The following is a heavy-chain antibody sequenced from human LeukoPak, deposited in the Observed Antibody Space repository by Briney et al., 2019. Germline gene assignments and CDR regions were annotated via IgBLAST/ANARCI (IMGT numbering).Heavy chain of an antibody. V-gene: IGHV4-59*11. CDR1: GGSISGHY. CDR2: IYYSGST. Sequence: SETLSLTCTVSGGSISGHYWSWIRQPPGKGLEWIGYIYYSGSTNDNPSLKSRVTISVDTSKNQFSLKLSSVTAADTAVYYCAKIKTTFGVVTHAFDIWGQGTIVTVSP. J-gene: IGHJ3*02. CDR3: AKIKTTFGVVTHAFDI. D-gene: IGHD3-3*01.